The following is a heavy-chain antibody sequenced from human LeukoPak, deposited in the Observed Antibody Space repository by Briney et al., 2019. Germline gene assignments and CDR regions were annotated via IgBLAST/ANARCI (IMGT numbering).Heavy chain of an antibody. CDR3: ARSPSTIGWNWGYYFDY. CDR1: GASISDYY. J-gene: IGHJ4*02. D-gene: IGHD3-3*01. V-gene: IGHV4-4*07. CDR2: ISTTGST. Sequence: SDTLSLTCTVSGASISDYYWSWIRQSAGKGLEWIGRISTTGSTYYNPTFQSRVTMSADPSKTLFFLRLRSVTAADTAVYYCARSPSTIGWNWGYYFDYWGQGSLVTVSS.